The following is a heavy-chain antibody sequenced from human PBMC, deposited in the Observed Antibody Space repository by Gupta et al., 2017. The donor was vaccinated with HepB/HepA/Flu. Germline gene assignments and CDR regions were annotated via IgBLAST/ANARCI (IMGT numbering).Heavy chain of an antibody. Sequence: QVQLQQSGAGLLKPSETLSLTCAVYGGSCSGYYWSWLRQPPGKGLEWIGEINHSGSTNYNPSLKSRVTISVDTSKNQFSLKLSSVTAADTAVYYCARKGGIRVVPAARAFDYWGQGTLVTVSS. D-gene: IGHD2-2*01. CDR2: INHSGST. V-gene: IGHV4-34*01. CDR3: ARKGGIRVVPAARAFDY. J-gene: IGHJ4*02. CDR1: GGSCSGYY.